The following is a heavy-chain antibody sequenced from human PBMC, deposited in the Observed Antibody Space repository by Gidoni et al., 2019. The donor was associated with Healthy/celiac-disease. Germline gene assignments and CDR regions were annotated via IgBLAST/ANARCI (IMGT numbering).Heavy chain of an antibody. CDR3: ARVGIEGYYYGSSGYYSYFDY. V-gene: IGHV1-69*01. Sequence: QVQLVQSGAEVKKPGSSVKVSCKASGGTFSSYAISGVRQAPGQGLEWMGGIIPIFGTANYAQKFQGRVTITADESTSTAYMELSSLRSEDTAVYYCARVGIEGYYYGSSGYYSYFDYWGQGTLVTVSS. CDR2: IIPIFGTA. CDR1: GGTFSSYA. D-gene: IGHD3-22*01. J-gene: IGHJ4*02.